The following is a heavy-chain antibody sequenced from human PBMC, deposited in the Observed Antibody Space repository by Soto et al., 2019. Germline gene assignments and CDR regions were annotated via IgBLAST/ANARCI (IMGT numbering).Heavy chain of an antibody. CDR3: ARGGRVTSVGDIIIPLFDY. D-gene: IGHD3-16*02. V-gene: IGHV4-59*01. Sequence: QVQLHESGPGLVRPSETLSLICTVSGGSIGPYYWSWIRQPPGKGPEWIGYAHYSGITNYNPSLKSRVAISTDTSGNRFSLELTSVTAADTAVYYCARGGRVTSVGDIIIPLFDYWGQGALVTVSS. CDR2: AHYSGIT. J-gene: IGHJ4*02. CDR1: GGSIGPYY.